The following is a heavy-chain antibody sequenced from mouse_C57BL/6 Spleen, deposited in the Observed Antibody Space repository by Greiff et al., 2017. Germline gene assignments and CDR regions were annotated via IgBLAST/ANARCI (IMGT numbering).Heavy chain of an antibody. Sequence: VQLQQSGAELARPGASVKLSCKASGYTFTSYGIRWVKQRPGQGLEWIGEIYPRSGNTYYNEKFKGKATLTADKSSSTAYMKLRSLTSEDSAVXFCARDGNSYGYFDDWGQGTTVTVSS. V-gene: IGHV1-81*01. CDR3: ARDGNSYGYFDD. J-gene: IGHJ2*01. CDR2: IYPRSGNT. D-gene: IGHD1-1*01. CDR1: GYTFTSYG.